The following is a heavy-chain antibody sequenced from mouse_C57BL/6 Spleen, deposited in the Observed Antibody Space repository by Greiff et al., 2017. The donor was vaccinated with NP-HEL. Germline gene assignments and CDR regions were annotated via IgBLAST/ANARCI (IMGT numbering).Heavy chain of an antibody. V-gene: IGHV5-4*01. J-gene: IGHJ3*01. D-gene: IGHD2-3*01. CDR2: ISDGGSYT. Sequence: EVMLVESGGGLVKPGGSLKLSCAASGFTFSSYAMSWVRQTPEKRLEWVATISDGGSYTYYPDNVKGRFTISRDNAKNNLYLQMSHLKSEDTAMYYCARDNDGYSYRGFAYWGQGTLVTVSA. CDR1: GFTFSSYA. CDR3: ARDNDGYSYRGFAY.